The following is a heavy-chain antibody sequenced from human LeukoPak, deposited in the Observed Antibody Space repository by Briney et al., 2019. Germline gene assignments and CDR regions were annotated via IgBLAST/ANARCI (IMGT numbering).Heavy chain of an antibody. CDR3: ARVFTTRVSQYYYYYYYYMDV. CDR1: GFTFDDYG. J-gene: IGHJ6*03. D-gene: IGHD2/OR15-2a*01. Sequence: GGSLRLSCAASGFTFDDYGMSWVRQAPGKGLEWVSGINWNGGSTGYADSVKGRFTISRDNAKNSLYLQMNSLRAEDTALYYCARVFTTRVSQYYYYYYYYMDVWGKGTTVTVSS. V-gene: IGHV3-20*04. CDR2: INWNGGST.